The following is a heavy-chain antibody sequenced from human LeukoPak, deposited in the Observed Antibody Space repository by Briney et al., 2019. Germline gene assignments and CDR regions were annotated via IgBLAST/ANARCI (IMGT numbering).Heavy chain of an antibody. D-gene: IGHD3-22*01. Sequence: PGGSLRLSCAASGFSFRDYWMSWVRQAPGKGLEWVADITPDGSGKTYVDSVKGRFTISRDNAKQSLYVQMDTLTAEDTAVYYCARVNYYDSSGYYSNYYFDYWGQGTLVTVSS. V-gene: IGHV3-7*03. CDR1: GFSFRDYW. J-gene: IGHJ4*02. CDR2: ITPDGSGK. CDR3: ARVNYYDSSGYYSNYYFDY.